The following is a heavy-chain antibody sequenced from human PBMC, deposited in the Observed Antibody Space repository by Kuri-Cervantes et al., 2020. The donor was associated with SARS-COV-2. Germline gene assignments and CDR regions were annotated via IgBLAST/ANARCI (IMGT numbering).Heavy chain of an antibody. CDR1: GFTFSSYW. J-gene: IGHJ3*02. Sequence: GSLRLPCAASGFTFSSYWMHWVRQAPGKGLVWVSRINSDGSSTSYADSVKGRFTISRDNAKNTLYLQMNSLRAEDTAVYYCARDPDSSGWYAGDAFDIWGQGTMVTVSS. V-gene: IGHV3-74*01. CDR2: INSDGSST. D-gene: IGHD6-19*01. CDR3: ARDPDSSGWYAGDAFDI.